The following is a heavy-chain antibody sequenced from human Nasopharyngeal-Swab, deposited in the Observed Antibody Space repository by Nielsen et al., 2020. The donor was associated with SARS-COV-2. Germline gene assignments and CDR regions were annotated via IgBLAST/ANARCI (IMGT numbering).Heavy chain of an antibody. D-gene: IGHD3-22*01. CDR1: GYTFIGYY. Sequence: ASVKVSCKASGYTFIGYYMHWVRQAPGQGLDWMGRINPNSGGTNYAQKFQGRVTMTRDTSISTAYMELSRLRSDDTAVYYCSRGKDYYDSSGYYSGGDYWGQGTLVTVSS. V-gene: IGHV1-2*06. J-gene: IGHJ4*02. CDR2: INPNSGGT. CDR3: SRGKDYYDSSGYYSGGDY.